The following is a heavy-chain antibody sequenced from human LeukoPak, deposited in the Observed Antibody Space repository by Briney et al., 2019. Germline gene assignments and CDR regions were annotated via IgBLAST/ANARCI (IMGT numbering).Heavy chain of an antibody. D-gene: IGHD4-17*01. CDR3: ARAGGDYGDGYAYFDY. CDR2: INWNGGST. J-gene: IGHJ4*02. Sequence: GGSLRLSCAASGFTFDDHGMSWVRQAPGKGLEWVSGINWNGGSTGYADSVKGRFTISRDNAKNSLYLQMNSLRAEDTALYYCARAGGDYGDGYAYFDYWGQGTWSPSP. CDR1: GFTFDDHG. V-gene: IGHV3-20*04.